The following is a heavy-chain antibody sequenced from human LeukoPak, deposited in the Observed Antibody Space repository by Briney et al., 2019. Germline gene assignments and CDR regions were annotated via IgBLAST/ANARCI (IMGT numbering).Heavy chain of an antibody. CDR1: GFTFSDFF. Sequence: GGSLRLSCAASGFTFSDFFMTWIRQAPGKGLEWVSYISSSSSFTAYADSVKGRFTISRDNTKNSLYLQMNSLRAEDTAVYYCARALYGSGSYSTYWGQGTLVTVSP. V-gene: IGHV3-11*05. D-gene: IGHD3-10*01. J-gene: IGHJ4*02. CDR2: ISSSSSFT. CDR3: ARALYGSGSYSTY.